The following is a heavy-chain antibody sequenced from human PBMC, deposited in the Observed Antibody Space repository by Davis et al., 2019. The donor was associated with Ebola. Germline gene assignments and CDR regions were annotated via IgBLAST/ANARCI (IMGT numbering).Heavy chain of an antibody. CDR1: GYTFTSYG. Sequence: ASVKVSCKASGYTFTSYGISWVRQAPGQGLEWMGWISAYNGNTNYAQKLQGRVTMTTDTSTSTVYMELRGLRSDDTAVYYCARGITMVRGVSWFDPWGQGTLVTVSS. V-gene: IGHV1-18*01. J-gene: IGHJ5*02. CDR2: ISAYNGNT. CDR3: ARGITMVRGVSWFDP. D-gene: IGHD3-10*01.